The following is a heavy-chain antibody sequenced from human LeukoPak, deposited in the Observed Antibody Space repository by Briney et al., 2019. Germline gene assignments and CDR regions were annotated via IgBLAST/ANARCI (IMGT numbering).Heavy chain of an antibody. CDR3: ARVKSPYYFDY. Sequence: IPSETLSLTCTVSGDSITNTYYYWAWIRQSPEKGLEWIGGINYSGPTYYNTPLKSRVTISVDTSKNQFSLKLSSVTAADTAVYYCARVKSPYYFDYWGQGTLVTVSS. J-gene: IGHJ4*02. V-gene: IGHV4-39*07. CDR2: INYSGPT. CDR1: GDSITNTYYY.